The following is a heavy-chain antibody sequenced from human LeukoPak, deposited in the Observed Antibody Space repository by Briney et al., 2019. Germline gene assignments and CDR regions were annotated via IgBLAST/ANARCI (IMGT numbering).Heavy chain of an antibody. CDR3: ARAPIIAVAGSYFDY. Sequence: GGSLRLSCAASGFTVSSNYMSWVRQAPGKGLEWVSVIYSGGSTYYADSVKGRFTISRDNSKNTLYLQMNSLRAEDTAVYYCARAPIIAVAGSYFDYWGQGTLVTVSS. D-gene: IGHD6-19*01. J-gene: IGHJ4*02. CDR2: IYSGGST. CDR1: GFTVSSNY. V-gene: IGHV3-53*01.